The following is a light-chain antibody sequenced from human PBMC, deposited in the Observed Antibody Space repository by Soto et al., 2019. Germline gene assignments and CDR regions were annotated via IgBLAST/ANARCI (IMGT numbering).Light chain of an antibody. J-gene: IGKJ1*01. Sequence: DIVMTQSPLSLPVTPGEPASISCRSSQSLLHSNGYNYLDWYLQKPGQSPQLLIYLGSNRASGVPERFRGSGSGTDFTLKISRVEAEDVGVYYCMQALQTPTFGQGTKVEIK. V-gene: IGKV2-28*01. CDR3: MQALQTPT. CDR1: QSLLHSNGYNY. CDR2: LGS.